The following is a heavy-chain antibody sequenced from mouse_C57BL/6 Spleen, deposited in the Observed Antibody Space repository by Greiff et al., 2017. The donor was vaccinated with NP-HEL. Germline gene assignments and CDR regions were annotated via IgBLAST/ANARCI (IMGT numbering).Heavy chain of an antibody. CDR2: IYPSDSET. J-gene: IGHJ4*01. CDR1: GYTFTSYW. CDR3: ARSRDYYAMDD. Sequence: QVQLQQPGAELVRPGSSVKLSCKASGYTFTSYWMDWVKQRPGQGLEWIGNIYPSDSETHYNQKFKDKATLTVDKSSSTAYMQLSSLTSEDSAVYYCARSRDYYAMDDWGQGTSVTVSS. V-gene: IGHV1-61*01.